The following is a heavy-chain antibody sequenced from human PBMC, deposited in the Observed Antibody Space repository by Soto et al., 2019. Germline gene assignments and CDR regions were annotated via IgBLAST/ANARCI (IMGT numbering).Heavy chain of an antibody. CDR2: ISGSGGTI. D-gene: IGHD6-19*01. J-gene: IGHJ4*02. CDR1: GFTLSSYS. V-gene: IGHV3-48*02. Sequence: EVQLVESGGGVVQPGGSLRVSCAASGFTLSSYSMHWVRQAPGKGLEWVSYISGSGGTIYYADSVKGRFTISRDKAKNSLSVQMNSLRDEDTAVYFCARETGLRSSGWSYYFDFWGQGTRVTVSS. CDR3: ARETGLRSSGWSYYFDF.